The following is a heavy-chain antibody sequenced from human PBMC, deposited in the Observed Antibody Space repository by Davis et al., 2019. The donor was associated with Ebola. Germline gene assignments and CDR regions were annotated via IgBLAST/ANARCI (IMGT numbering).Heavy chain of an antibody. Sequence: SETLSPTCTLPGGSITFHYWSCIRQPPGKGLEWIGAIYYSGGSNYSPTPKSRVTLSVDTSKNQFSLKVSPVTAADTAIYYCAREEMTTIDYWGQGILVTVSS. CDR2: IYYSGGS. V-gene: IGHV4-59*11. D-gene: IGHD5-24*01. CDR3: AREEMTTIDY. CDR1: GGSITFHY. J-gene: IGHJ4*02.